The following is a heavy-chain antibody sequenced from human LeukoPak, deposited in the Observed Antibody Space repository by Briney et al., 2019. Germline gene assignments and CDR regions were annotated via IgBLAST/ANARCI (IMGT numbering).Heavy chain of an antibody. Sequence: ASETLSLTCTVSGGSISSGSYYWSWIRQPAGKGLEWIGRIYTSGSTNYNPSLKSRVTISVDTSKNQFSLKLSSVTAADTAVYYCAREVATVYYYHYMDVWGKGTTVTVSS. CDR1: GGSISSGSYY. CDR3: AREVATVYYYHYMDV. J-gene: IGHJ6*03. V-gene: IGHV4-61*02. CDR2: IYTSGST. D-gene: IGHD6-13*01.